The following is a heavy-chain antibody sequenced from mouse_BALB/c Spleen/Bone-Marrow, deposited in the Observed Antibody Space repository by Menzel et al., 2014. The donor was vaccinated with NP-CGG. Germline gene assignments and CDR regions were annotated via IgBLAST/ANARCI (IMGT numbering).Heavy chain of an antibody. V-gene: IGHV2-9*02. Sequence: VKLVESGPGLVAPSQRLSITCTVSGFSLTSYGVHWVRRPPGKGLEWPGVIWAGGSTNYNSALMSRLSISKDNSKSXVFLKMNSLQTDDTAMYYCARDRGLGRFAYWGQGTLVTVSA. CDR2: IWAGGST. CDR3: ARDRGLGRFAY. J-gene: IGHJ3*01. D-gene: IGHD4-1*01. CDR1: GFSLTSYG.